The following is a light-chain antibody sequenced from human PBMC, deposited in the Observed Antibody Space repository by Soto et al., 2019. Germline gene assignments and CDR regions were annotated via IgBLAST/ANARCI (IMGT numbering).Light chain of an antibody. V-gene: IGKV1D-13*01. CDR3: QQGYNFPRA. CDR2: DAS. J-gene: IGKJ1*01. Sequence: AIQLTQSPSSLSAFVGDRVTITCRASQGVSNALAWYQQKPGQPPNLLIYDASSLKSGVPSRFSGSGSGTDFTLTISSLQPEDFATYYCQQGYNFPRAFGQGTRVEI. CDR1: QGVSNA.